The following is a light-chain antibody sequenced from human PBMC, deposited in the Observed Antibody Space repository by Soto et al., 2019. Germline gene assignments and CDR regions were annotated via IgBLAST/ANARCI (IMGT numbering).Light chain of an antibody. CDR2: EVN. CDR3: TSYAVGMNVV. V-gene: IGLV2-8*01. Sequence: QSALTQPPSASGSPGQSVTISCTGTSSDVGYYNYVSWYQQHPGKAPKLIIYEVNKRPSGVPDRFSGSKSGNTASLTVSGLQAEDEAEYYCTSYAVGMNVVFGGGTKLAVL. J-gene: IGLJ2*01. CDR1: SSDVGYYNY.